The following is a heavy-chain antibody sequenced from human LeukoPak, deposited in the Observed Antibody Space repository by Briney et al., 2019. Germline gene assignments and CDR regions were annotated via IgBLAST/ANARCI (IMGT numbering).Heavy chain of an antibody. D-gene: IGHD3-22*01. CDR3: ARRVFRDSSGYLSGAFDI. CDR2: IYTSGST. V-gene: IGHV4-4*09. J-gene: IGHJ3*02. Sequence: SETLSLTCTVSGGSISSYYWSWIRQPPGKGLEWIGYIYTSGSTNYNPSLKSRVTISVDPSKNQFSLKLSSVTAADTAVYYCARRVFRDSSGYLSGAFDIWGQGTMVTVSS. CDR1: GGSISSYY.